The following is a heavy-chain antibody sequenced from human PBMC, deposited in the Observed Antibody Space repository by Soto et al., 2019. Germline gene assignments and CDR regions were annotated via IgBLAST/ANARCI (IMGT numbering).Heavy chain of an antibody. V-gene: IGHV4-30-4*01. D-gene: IGHD7-27*01. J-gene: IGHJ5*01. CDR2: VYKSATT. Sequence: SETLSLTCSVSGDSISNLDYFWAWIRQPPGQALEYIGYVYKSATTYYNPSFESRVAISVDTSKSQFSLNVTSVTAADTAVYFCARGRYCLTGRCFPNWFDSWGQGALVTVSS. CDR1: GDSISNLDYF. CDR3: ARGRYCLTGRCFPNWFDS.